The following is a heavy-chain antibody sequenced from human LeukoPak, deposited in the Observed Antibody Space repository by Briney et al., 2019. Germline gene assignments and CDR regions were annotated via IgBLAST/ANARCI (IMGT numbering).Heavy chain of an antibody. CDR2: ISSSSSSYT. J-gene: IGHJ4*02. Sequence: GGSLRLSCAASGFTFSDYYMSWIRQAPGKGLEWVSYISSSSSSYTNYADSVKGRFTISRDNAKNSLYLQMNSLRAEDTAVYYCASGKLWFGELSSFDYWGQGTLVTVSS. V-gene: IGHV3-11*06. D-gene: IGHD3-10*01. CDR1: GFTFSDYY. CDR3: ASGKLWFGELSSFDY.